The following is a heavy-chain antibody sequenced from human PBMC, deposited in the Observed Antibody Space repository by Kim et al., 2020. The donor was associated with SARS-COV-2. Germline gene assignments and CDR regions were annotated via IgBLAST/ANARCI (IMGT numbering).Heavy chain of an antibody. J-gene: IGHJ1*01. Sequence: GGSLRLSCAASGFTFSDYWMSWVRQTPDKGLEWVTNIKQDGSEKYYVNFVKGRFTISRDNARNSLYLQMNSLRAEDTAVYYCARDGKWEFAKGGFQHWGQGTLVTVSS. V-gene: IGHV3-7*01. CDR3: ARDGKWEFAKGGFQH. D-gene: IGHD1-26*01. CDR2: IKQDGSEK. CDR1: GFTFSDYW.